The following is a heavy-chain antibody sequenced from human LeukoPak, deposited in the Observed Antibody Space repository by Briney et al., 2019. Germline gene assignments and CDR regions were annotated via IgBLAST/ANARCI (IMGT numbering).Heavy chain of an antibody. D-gene: IGHD2-21*02. V-gene: IGHV3-30*02. Sequence: GGSLRLSCEVSGFIANDYGMHWVPQAPGKGLQWVEFAGYDGTIKKYADSVKGRFTVSRDNSKNTLYLAISTLRDDDRAVYYCARDYCGGDCYSEAYYYFDLWGRGTLLTVSS. J-gene: IGHJ2*01. CDR1: GFIANDYG. CDR3: ARDYCGGDCYSEAYYYFDL. CDR2: AGYDGTIK.